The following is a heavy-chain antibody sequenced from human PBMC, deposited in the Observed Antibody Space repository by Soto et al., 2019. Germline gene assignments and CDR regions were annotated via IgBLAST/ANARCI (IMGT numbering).Heavy chain of an antibody. CDR2: MNPNSGNT. CDR1: GYTFTSYD. Sequence: QVQLVQSGAEVKKPGASVKVSCKASGYTFTSYDINWVRQATGQGLEWMGWMNPNSGNTGYAQKFQGRVTMTRTTSISTAYMELSSLRSEDTAVYYCARWEGYCSSTSCREGWFDPWGQGTLVTVSS. D-gene: IGHD2-2*01. V-gene: IGHV1-8*01. CDR3: ARWEGYCSSTSCREGWFDP. J-gene: IGHJ5*02.